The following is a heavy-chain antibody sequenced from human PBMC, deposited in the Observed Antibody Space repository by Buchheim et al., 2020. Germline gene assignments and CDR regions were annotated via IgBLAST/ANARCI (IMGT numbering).Heavy chain of an antibody. CDR1: GFTFGSYD. J-gene: IGHJ4*02. V-gene: IGHV3-23*01. Sequence: EVQLLESGGGLVQPEGSLRLSCAASGFTFGSYDMTWVRQAPGKGLEWVSTVSGSGGRTYYADSVRGRFTISRDNSKNTMYLQMNRLRAEDTAVYYCAKGIVGTSLSDYWGQGTL. CDR3: AKGIVGTSLSDY. D-gene: IGHD1-26*01. CDR2: VSGSGGRT.